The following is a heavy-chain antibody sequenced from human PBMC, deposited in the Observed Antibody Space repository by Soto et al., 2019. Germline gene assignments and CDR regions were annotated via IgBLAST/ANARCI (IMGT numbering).Heavy chain of an antibody. CDR2: INPNSGDT. V-gene: IGHV1-2*02. CDR3: ARSVSTIAARPDY. Sequence: ASVNVSCKASGYPFTAYYMHWVRQAPGQGLEWMGWINPNSGDTKYTQKFQGRVTLTRDTSISTAYMEVSSLRSDDTAVYYCARSVSTIAARPDYWGQGTLVTVSS. CDR1: GYPFTAYY. D-gene: IGHD6-6*01. J-gene: IGHJ4*02.